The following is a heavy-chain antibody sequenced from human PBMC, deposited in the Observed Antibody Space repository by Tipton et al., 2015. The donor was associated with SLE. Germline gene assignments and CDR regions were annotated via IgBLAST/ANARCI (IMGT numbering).Heavy chain of an antibody. CDR3: ARFADSSSWTAYAFDI. J-gene: IGHJ3*02. D-gene: IGHD6-13*01. V-gene: IGHV4-31*03. Sequence: TLSLTCTVSGGSISSGSYYWSWIRQHPGKGLEWIGYIYYSGSTYYNPPLKSRVTISVDTSKNQFSLKLSSVTAADTAVYYCARFADSSSWTAYAFDIWGQGTMVTVSS. CDR2: IYYSGST. CDR1: GGSISSGSYY.